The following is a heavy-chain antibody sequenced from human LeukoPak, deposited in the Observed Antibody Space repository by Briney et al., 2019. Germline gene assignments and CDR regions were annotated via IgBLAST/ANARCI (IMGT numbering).Heavy chain of an antibody. CDR2: IYYSGST. J-gene: IGHJ5*02. V-gene: IGHV4-39*01. CDR1: GVSISSSSYY. CDR3: ARQSGAHWFDP. Sequence: SETLSLTCTVSGVSISSSSYYWGWIRQPPGKGLEWIGSIYYSGSTYYNPSLKSRVTISVDTSKNQFSLKLSSVTAADTAVYYCARQSGAHWFDPWGQGTLVTVSS. D-gene: IGHD1-14*01.